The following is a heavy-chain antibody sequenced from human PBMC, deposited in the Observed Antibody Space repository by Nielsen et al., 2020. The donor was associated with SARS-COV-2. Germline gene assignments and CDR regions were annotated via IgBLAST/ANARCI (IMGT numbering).Heavy chain of an antibody. CDR3: ITEDTRN. Sequence: GESLKISCAASGLTFTTAWMGWVRQTPGKGLEWVGRIKSKADGGTTGYAAPVEGRFSISRDDQKNMVYLQMNSLKIEDTAVFYCITEDTRNWGQGILVTVSS. J-gene: IGHJ4*02. D-gene: IGHD5-18*01. CDR1: GLTFTTAW. V-gene: IGHV3-15*01. CDR2: IKSKADGGTT.